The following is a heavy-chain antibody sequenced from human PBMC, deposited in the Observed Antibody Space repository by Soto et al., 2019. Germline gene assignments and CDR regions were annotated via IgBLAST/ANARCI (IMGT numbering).Heavy chain of an antibody. CDR2: ISSSSSYI. Sequence: GGSLRLSCAASGFTFSSYSMNWVRQAPGKGLEWVSSISSSSSYIYYADSVKGRFTISRDNAKNSLYLQMNSLRAEDTAVYYCARDRRAPCTNGVCYISRAYYYYGMDVWGQGTTVTVSS. J-gene: IGHJ6*02. V-gene: IGHV3-21*01. CDR3: ARDRRAPCTNGVCYISRAYYYYGMDV. CDR1: GFTFSSYS. D-gene: IGHD2-8*01.